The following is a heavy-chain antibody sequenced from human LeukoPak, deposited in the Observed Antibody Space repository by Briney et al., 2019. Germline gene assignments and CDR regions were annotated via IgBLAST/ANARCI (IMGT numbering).Heavy chain of an antibody. CDR1: GYTFTSYG. CDR2: ISAYNGNT. V-gene: IGHV1-18*01. CDR3: QRITIFGVIIDFDY. J-gene: IGHJ4*02. D-gene: IGHD3-3*01. Sequence: ASVKVSCKASGYTFTSYGISWLRQAPGQGLEWMGWISAYNGNTNYAQKLQGRVTMTTDTSTSTAYLEVRSLRYDDTAIYYCQRITIFGVIIDFDYWGQGTLVTVSS.